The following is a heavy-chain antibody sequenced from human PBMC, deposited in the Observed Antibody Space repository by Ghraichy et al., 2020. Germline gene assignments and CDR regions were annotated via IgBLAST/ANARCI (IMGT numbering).Heavy chain of an antibody. CDR2: INHSGST. CDR3: ARGQATHITSFGIVIKPVGALDY. Sequence: SQTLSLTCAVYGGSFSAYYWSWIRQPPGKGLEWIGEINHSGSTNYNPSLKSRVTISVDTSKNQFSLKLSSVTAADTAVYYCARGQATHITSFGIVIKPVGALDYWGQGTLVTVSS. J-gene: IGHJ4*02. CDR1: GGSFSAYY. V-gene: IGHV4-34*01. D-gene: IGHD3-3*01.